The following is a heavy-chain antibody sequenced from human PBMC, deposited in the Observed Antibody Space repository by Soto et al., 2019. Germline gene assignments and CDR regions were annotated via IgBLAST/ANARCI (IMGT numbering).Heavy chain of an antibody. J-gene: IGHJ3*02. CDR1: GFTFSSYD. CDR3: ARGFRSTSCYACAFDI. V-gene: IGHV3-13*01. Sequence: EVQLVESGGGLVQPGGCLRLSCAASGFTFSSYDIHWVRQATGKCLEWVSAIGTAGDTYYPSSVKGRFTISRENAKNSLYLQMNSLRAVYPAVYYCARGFRSTSCYACAFDIWGQGTMVTVSS. CDR2: IGTAGDT. D-gene: IGHD2-2*01.